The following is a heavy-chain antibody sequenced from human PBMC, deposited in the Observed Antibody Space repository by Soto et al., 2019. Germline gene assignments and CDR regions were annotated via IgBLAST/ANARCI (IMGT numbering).Heavy chain of an antibody. J-gene: IGHJ4*02. CDR3: VCGAWSQFDY. CDR2: IYYGGGT. CDR1: GASIISSNYY. V-gene: IGHV4-39*01. Sequence: QVQLQESGPGLMKPSETLSLTCAVSGASIISSNYYWGWVHQPPGKGLEWIASIYYGGGTYYNPSLKSRVTMSVDTSMNQFSLKLSSVTAADTAVYYCVCGAWSQFDYWGQGTLVTVSS. D-gene: IGHD2-21*02.